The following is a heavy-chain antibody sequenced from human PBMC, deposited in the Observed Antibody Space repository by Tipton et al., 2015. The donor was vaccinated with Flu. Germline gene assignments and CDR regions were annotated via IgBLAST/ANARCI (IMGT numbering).Heavy chain of an antibody. V-gene: IGHV3-30-3*01. CDR2: ISYAGSSK. Sequence: RSLRLSCAASRFTFSTYSMHWVRQAPGKGLEWVAVISYAGSSKYYADSVKGRFTVSRDNSKNTLYLHMNSLRAEDTAVYYCARYCTSTSCSTGYNFDYWGQGTLVTVSS. J-gene: IGHJ4*02. CDR1: RFTFSTYS. CDR3: ARYCTSTSCSTGYNFDY. D-gene: IGHD2-2*02.